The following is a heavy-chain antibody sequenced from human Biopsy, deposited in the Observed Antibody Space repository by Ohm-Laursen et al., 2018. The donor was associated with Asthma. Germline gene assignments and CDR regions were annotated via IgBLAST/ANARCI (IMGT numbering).Heavy chain of an antibody. Sequence: SLRLSCAASGFSFSDYYMTWMRQAPGKGLEWVSFISSSGSTTYPAESVKGRFTISRDNAQKSLFLQMGSLRAEDTAIYYCARVFESSEWGPFYHFGLDVWGQGTTVAVSS. CDR1: GFSFSDYY. D-gene: IGHD6-25*01. CDR3: ARVFESSEWGPFYHFGLDV. V-gene: IGHV3-11*01. J-gene: IGHJ6*02. CDR2: ISSSGSTT.